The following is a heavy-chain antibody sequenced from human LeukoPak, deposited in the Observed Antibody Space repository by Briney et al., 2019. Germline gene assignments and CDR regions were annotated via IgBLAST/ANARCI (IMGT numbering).Heavy chain of an antibody. CDR1: GFSFSVFW. CDR2: IKTDGSIT. J-gene: IGHJ4*02. D-gene: IGHD1-26*01. CDR3: AKEYSGSFSPFPSYSDY. Sequence: GGSLRLSCAASGFSFSVFWMHWVRQAPGKGPVWVSRIKTDGSITNYADSVKGRFTISRDNSKNTLYLQMNSLRAEDTAVYYCAKEYSGSFSPFPSYSDYWGQGTLVTVSS. V-gene: IGHV3-74*01.